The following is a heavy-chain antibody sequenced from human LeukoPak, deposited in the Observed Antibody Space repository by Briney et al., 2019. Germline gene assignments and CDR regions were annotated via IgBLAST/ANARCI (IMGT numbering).Heavy chain of an antibody. Sequence: GGSLRLSCSASGFTFTTYGMNWVRQAPGKGLEWVSVIYSGGTTYYADSVKGRFTISRDNSKNTLYLQMNSLRAEDTAMYYCVRSVWFGGQGTLVTVSS. D-gene: IGHD3-10*01. CDR1: GFTFTTYG. J-gene: IGHJ4*02. CDR3: VRSVWF. CDR2: IYSGGTT. V-gene: IGHV3-66*01.